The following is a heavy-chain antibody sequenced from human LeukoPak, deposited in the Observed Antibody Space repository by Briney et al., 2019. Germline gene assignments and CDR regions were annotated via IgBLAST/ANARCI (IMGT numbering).Heavy chain of an antibody. J-gene: IGHJ4*02. CDR3: ARYLSGSYPTPFDY. CDR2: INHSGST. Sequence: SETLSLTCAVYGGSFSGYYWSWIRQPPGKGLEWIGEINHSGSTNYNPSLKSRVTISVDTSKNQFSLKLGSVTAADTAVYYCARYLSGSYPTPFDYWGQGTLVTVSS. D-gene: IGHD1-26*01. CDR1: GGSFSGYY. V-gene: IGHV4-34*01.